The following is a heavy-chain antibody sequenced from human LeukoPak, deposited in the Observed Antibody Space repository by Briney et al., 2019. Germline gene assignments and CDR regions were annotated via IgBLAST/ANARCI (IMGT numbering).Heavy chain of an antibody. J-gene: IGHJ3*02. CDR1: GGSISSSSYF. D-gene: IGHD2-15*01. CDR3: ARQGRSYCSGGSCYPSGFDI. V-gene: IGHV4-39*01. CDR2: ISYSGST. Sequence: SETLSLTCTVSGGSISSSSYFWGWIRQPPGKGLEWIATISYSGSTFYIPSLKSRVTISVDTSKNQFSLKLGSVTAADTAVYYCARQGRSYCSGGSCYPSGFDIWGQGTVVTVSS.